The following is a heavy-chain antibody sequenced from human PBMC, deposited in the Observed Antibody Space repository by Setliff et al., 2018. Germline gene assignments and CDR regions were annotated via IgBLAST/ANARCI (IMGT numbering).Heavy chain of an antibody. CDR2: ISSSSSYI. CDR3: ARATPPNYYDSSGYYDRDAFDI. D-gene: IGHD3-22*01. J-gene: IGHJ3*02. Sequence: GGSLRLSCAASGFAFSSYSINWVRQAPGKGLEWVSSISSSSSYIYYAGSVTGRFTISRDNAKDSLYVEMNSMRAEDTALYYCARATPPNYYDSSGYYDRDAFDIWGQGTMVT. V-gene: IGHV3-21*04. CDR1: GFAFSSYS.